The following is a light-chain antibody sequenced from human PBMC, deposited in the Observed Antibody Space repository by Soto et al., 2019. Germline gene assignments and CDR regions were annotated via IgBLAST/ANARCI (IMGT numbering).Light chain of an antibody. CDR3: LQDHDYPRT. CDR1: QDISKD. J-gene: IGKJ1*01. CDR2: SAT. Sequence: AIQMTQSPTSLSASVGDRVIITCRASQDISKDLGWYQQKPGKAPKFLIYSATNTRSGVPSTFSGSGFGTDFTLTISSLQPEDFATYYCLQDHDYPRTFGQGTKVEF. V-gene: IGKV1-6*01.